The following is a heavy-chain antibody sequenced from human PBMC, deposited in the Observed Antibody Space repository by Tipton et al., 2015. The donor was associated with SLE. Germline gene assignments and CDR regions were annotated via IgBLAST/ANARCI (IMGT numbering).Heavy chain of an antibody. CDR1: GITLSGYG. Sequence: RSLRLSCAASGITLSGYGMHWVRQAPGKGLEWVAIIWFDGSNKYYADSVKGRFTTSRDNSKSTLYLQMNSLRTDDTAVYFCARSPPDRAFQFSNGAFDIWGQGTMVTVSS. D-gene: IGHD2-8*01. CDR3: ARSPPDRAFQFSNGAFDI. CDR2: IWFDGSNK. J-gene: IGHJ3*02. V-gene: IGHV3-33*08.